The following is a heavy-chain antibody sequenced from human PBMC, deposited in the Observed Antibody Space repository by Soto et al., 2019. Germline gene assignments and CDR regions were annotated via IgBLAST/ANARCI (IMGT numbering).Heavy chain of an antibody. J-gene: IGHJ4*02. V-gene: IGHV4-59*01. Sequence: PSECLSLTCTVSGGSISSYYWSWIRQPPGKGLEWIGYIYYSGSTNYNPSLKSRVTISVDTSKNQFSLKLSSVTAADTAVYYCARSRGVIIFDYWGQGTLVTVSS. D-gene: IGHD3-10*01. CDR2: IYYSGST. CDR1: GGSISSYY. CDR3: ARSRGVIIFDY.